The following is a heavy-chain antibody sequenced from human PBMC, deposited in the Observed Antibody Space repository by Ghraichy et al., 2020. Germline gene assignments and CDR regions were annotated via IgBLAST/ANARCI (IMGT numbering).Heavy chain of an antibody. Sequence: SETLSLTCAVSGASISSSIWWSWVRQPPGKGLEWIGEIYHSGSTNYNPSLKSRVTISVDKSKNQFSLKLTSVTAADTAVYYCATSSGWSSGAFDYWGQGSLVTVSS. CDR1: GASISSSIW. J-gene: IGHJ4*02. CDR2: IYHSGST. D-gene: IGHD6-19*01. V-gene: IGHV4-4*02. CDR3: ATSSGWSSGAFDY.